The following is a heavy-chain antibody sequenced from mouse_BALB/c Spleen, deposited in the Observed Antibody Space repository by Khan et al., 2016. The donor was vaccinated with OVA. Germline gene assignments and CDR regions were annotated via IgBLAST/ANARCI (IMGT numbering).Heavy chain of an antibody. CDR3: ARHRFTTPTAWFAY. Sequence: EVHLVESGGDLVKPGGSLNLSCEASGFTFSSYGMSWLRQTPDKRLEWVATISNGGSYTYFPDSVKGRLTISRDNAKKTLYLQMSSLKSEDTAMYYCARHRFTTPTAWFAYWGQGTLVTV. J-gene: IGHJ3*01. CDR2: ISNGGSYT. CDR1: GFTFSSYG. V-gene: IGHV5-6*01. D-gene: IGHD1-2*01.